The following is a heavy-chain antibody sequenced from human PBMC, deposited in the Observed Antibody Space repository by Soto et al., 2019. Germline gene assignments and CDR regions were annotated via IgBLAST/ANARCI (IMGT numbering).Heavy chain of an antibody. CDR2: TYYRSKWYN. Sequence: PSETLSLTCAISGDSVSSNSAAWNWIRQSPSRGLEWLGRTYYRSKWYNDYAVSVKSRITINPDTSKNQLSLQLNSVTPEDTAVYYCARGQQLEHYYYYYGMDVWGQGTTVTVSS. CDR3: ARGQQLEHYYYYYGMDV. D-gene: IGHD6-13*01. J-gene: IGHJ6*02. V-gene: IGHV6-1*01. CDR1: GDSVSSNSAA.